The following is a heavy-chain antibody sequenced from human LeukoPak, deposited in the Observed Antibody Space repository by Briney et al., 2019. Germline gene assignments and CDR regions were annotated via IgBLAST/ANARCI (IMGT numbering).Heavy chain of an antibody. CDR2: IYYSGST. V-gene: IGHV4-39*01. CDR3: ASRKEVLRYFDWLLQGGYYFDY. Sequence: PSETLSLTCTVSGGSISSSSYYWGWIRQPPGKGLEWIGSIYYSGSTYYNPSLKSRVTISVDTSKSQFSLKLSTVTAADTAVYYCASRKEVLRYFDWLLQGGYYFDYWGQGTLVTVSS. D-gene: IGHD3-9*01. J-gene: IGHJ4*02. CDR1: GGSISSSSYY.